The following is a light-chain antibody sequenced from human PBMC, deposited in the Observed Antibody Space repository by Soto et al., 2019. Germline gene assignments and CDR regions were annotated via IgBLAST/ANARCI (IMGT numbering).Light chain of an antibody. CDR1: SSDFGGYNY. J-gene: IGLJ1*01. V-gene: IGLV2-14*01. CDR3: CSYTASSTSFV. CDR2: EVI. Sequence: QSVLTQPASVSGSPGQSITISCTGTSSDFGGYNYVSWYQQHPGKGPKLMIYEVINRPSGVSIRFSGPKSGNTASLTISGLQAEDEADYYCCSYTASSTSFVFGTGTKVTAL.